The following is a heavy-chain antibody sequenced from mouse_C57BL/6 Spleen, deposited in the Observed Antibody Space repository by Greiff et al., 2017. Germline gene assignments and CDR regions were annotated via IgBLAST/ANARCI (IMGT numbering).Heavy chain of an antibody. CDR3: AYYGSSYSFDY. V-gene: IGHV1-69*01. CDR2: IDPSDSYT. CDR1: GYTFTSYW. Sequence: VQLQQPGAELVMPGASVKLSCKASGYTFTSYWMHWVKQRPGQGLEWIGEIDPSDSYTNYNQKFKGKSTLTVDKSSSTAYMQLSSLTSEDSAVYYCAYYGSSYSFDYWGQGTTLTVSS. J-gene: IGHJ2*01. D-gene: IGHD1-1*01.